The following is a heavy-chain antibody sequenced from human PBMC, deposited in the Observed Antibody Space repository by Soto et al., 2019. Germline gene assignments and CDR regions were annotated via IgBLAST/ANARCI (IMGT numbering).Heavy chain of an antibody. CDR1: GFSFSTFE. V-gene: IGHV3-23*01. CDR3: VKGGWLDF. CDR2: ISDDSSRT. J-gene: IGHJ5*01. D-gene: IGHD3-16*01. Sequence: EVQLLESGGGLVQPGGSLRLSCAASGFSFSTFEMSWVRQAPGRGLEWVSFISDDSSRTYYADAVKGRFTISRDNSKYTLYLQMKSLTAEDTAVYACVKGGWLDFWGQGTLVTVSS.